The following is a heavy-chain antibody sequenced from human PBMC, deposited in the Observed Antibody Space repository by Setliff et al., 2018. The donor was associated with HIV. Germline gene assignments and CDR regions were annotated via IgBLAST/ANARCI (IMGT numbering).Heavy chain of an antibody. Sequence: PSETLSLTCTVSGASVTNVLYYWSWLRQPAGKGLEWIGHIYTSGNSCYTNYNSSLGSRSAISLDTSSNHFSLKLSSVTAADTAVYHCAREREAWSAYDSWGQGTLVTFSA. V-gene: IGHV4-61*09. CDR3: AREREAWSAYDS. CDR2: IYTSGNSCYT. J-gene: IGHJ5*02. D-gene: IGHD3-3*01. CDR1: GASVTNVLYY.